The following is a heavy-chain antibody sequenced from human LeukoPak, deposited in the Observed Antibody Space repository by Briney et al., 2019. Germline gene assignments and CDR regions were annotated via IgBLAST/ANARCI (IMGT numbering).Heavy chain of an antibody. Sequence: PGGSLRLSRAASGFTFSSYSMNWVRQAPGKGLEWVSYISSSSSTIYYADSVKGRFTISRDNAKNSLYLQMNSLRAEDTAVYYCANIVVVPAAIRDAFDIWGQGTMVTVSS. D-gene: IGHD2-2*01. V-gene: IGHV3-48*01. CDR1: GFTFSSYS. CDR2: ISSSSSTI. J-gene: IGHJ3*02. CDR3: ANIVVVPAAIRDAFDI.